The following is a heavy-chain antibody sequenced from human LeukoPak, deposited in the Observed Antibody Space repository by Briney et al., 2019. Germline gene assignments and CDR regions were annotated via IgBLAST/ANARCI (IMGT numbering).Heavy chain of an antibody. D-gene: IGHD3-22*01. CDR2: IIPIFGTA. J-gene: IGHJ3*02. CDR3: ASRPLNYDSSGPWGAFDI. CDR1: GGTFSSYA. Sequence: ASVKVSCKASGGTFSSYAISWVRQAPGQGLEWMGGIIPIFGTANYAQKFQGRVTITTDESTSTAYMELSSLRSEDTAVYYCASRPLNYDSSGPWGAFDIWGQGTMDTVSS. V-gene: IGHV1-69*05.